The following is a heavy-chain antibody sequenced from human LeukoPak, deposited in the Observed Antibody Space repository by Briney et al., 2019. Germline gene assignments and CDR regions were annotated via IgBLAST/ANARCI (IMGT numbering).Heavy chain of an antibody. CDR1: GFDFNNSW. Sequence: PGGSLRLSCAASGFDFNNSWMSWVRQPPGKGLEWVGRIKSETHGGTTDYAAPVKGRFIISRDDPKTSLYLQMNSPKTDDTAVYFCATDRAATVSSGHYDFDYWGQGILVTVSS. J-gene: IGHJ4*02. D-gene: IGHD3-22*01. CDR2: IKSETHGGTT. CDR3: ATDRAATVSSGHYDFDY. V-gene: IGHV3-15*01.